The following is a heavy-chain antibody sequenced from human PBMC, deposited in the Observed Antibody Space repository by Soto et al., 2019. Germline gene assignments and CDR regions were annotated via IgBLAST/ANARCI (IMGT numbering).Heavy chain of an antibody. CDR3: ARHSYAAAGTFYYGMDV. D-gene: IGHD6-13*01. CDR2: IYYSGST. CDR1: GGSISSSSYY. V-gene: IGHV4-39*01. J-gene: IGHJ6*02. Sequence: SETLSLTCTVSGGSISSSSYYWGWIRQPPGKGLEWIGSIYYSGSTYYNPSLKSRVTISVDTSKNQFSLKLSSVTAADTAVYYCARHSYAAAGTFYYGMDVWGQGTTVTVSS.